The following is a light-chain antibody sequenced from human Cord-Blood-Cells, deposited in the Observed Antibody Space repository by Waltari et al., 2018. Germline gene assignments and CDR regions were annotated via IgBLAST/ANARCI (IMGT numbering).Light chain of an antibody. CDR3: QTWGTGIRV. Sequence: QLVLTQSPSASASLGASVKLTGTLSSGHSSYAIGWPQQQPEKGPRYLMKLNSDGSHSKGDGIPDRFSGSISGAERYLTISSLQSEDEADYYCQTWGTGIRVFGGGTKLTVL. CDR2: LNSDGSH. CDR1: SGHSSYA. J-gene: IGLJ3*02. V-gene: IGLV4-69*01.